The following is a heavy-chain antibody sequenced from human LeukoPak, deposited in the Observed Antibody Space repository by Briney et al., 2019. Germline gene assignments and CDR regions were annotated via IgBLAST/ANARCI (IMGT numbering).Heavy chain of an antibody. CDR2: IIPIFGTA. CDR1: GYTFTSYA. V-gene: IGHV1-69*06. D-gene: IGHD6-6*01. Sequence: SVKVSCKASGYTFTSYAISWVRQAPGQGLEWMGGIIPIFGTANYAQKFQGRVTITADKSTSTAYMELSSLRSEDTAVYYCARDPTYSSSSSVRDDYWGQGTLVTVSS. CDR3: ARDPTYSSSSSVRDDY. J-gene: IGHJ4*02.